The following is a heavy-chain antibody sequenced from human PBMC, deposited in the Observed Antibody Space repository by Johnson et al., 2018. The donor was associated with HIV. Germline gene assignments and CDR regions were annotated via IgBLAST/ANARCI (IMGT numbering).Heavy chain of an antibody. CDR2: ISGSGGRT. CDR1: GFTFDDYG. V-gene: IGHV3-23*04. Sequence: VQLVESGGGLVQPGGSLRLSCAASGFTFDDYGMSLVRQAPGQGLEWVSVISGSGGRTYYADSVKGRFTISRDNSKNTLYLQMNSLRAEDTAVYYCARISVFYGANFNPFEMWGKGTMVTVSS. CDR3: ARISVFYGANFNPFEM. D-gene: IGHD4-23*01. J-gene: IGHJ3*02.